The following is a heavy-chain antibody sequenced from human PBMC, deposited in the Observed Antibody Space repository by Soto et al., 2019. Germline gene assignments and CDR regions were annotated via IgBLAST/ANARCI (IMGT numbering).Heavy chain of an antibody. CDR2: AYYSGST. J-gene: IGHJ5*02. Sequence: QVPLQESGPGLVKPSETLSLTCTVSGDSITSNYWSWIRQSPGKGLEWIGYAYYSGSTKYNPSLKSRVTISVDTSKNQFSLQLRSVTAADTAVYYCARGGIGWFDPWGQGALVTVSS. CDR3: ARGGIGWFDP. D-gene: IGHD3-16*01. V-gene: IGHV4-59*01. CDR1: GDSITSNY.